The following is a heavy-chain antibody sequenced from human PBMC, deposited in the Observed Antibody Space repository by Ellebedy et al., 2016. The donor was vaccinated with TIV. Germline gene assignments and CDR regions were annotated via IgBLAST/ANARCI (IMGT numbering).Heavy chain of an antibody. J-gene: IGHJ4*02. Sequence: GESLKISCAASGFPFSIYWMTWVRQAPGKGLEWVANIQQDGTEKYYADSVRGRFTISRDNARNSLFLQMNSLRAEDTAVYYCARDLLGWDQHYFDYWGQGTLVTVSS. CDR1: GFPFSIYW. D-gene: IGHD3-3*01. CDR3: ARDLLGWDQHYFDY. V-gene: IGHV3-7*01. CDR2: IQQDGTEK.